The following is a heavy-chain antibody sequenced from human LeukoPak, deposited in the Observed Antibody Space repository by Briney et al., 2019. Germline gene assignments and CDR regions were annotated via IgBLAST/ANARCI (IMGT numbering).Heavy chain of an antibody. CDR3: AREGGSYSDVVDAFDI. J-gene: IGHJ3*02. CDR2: INPNSGGT. Sequence: ASVKVSCKASGYTFTGYYIHWVRQAPGQGLEWMGWINPNSGGTNYAQKFQGWVTMTRDTSISTAYMELSRLRSDDTAVYYCAREGGSYSDVVDAFDIWGQGTMVTVSS. D-gene: IGHD1-26*01. V-gene: IGHV1-2*04. CDR1: GYTFTGYY.